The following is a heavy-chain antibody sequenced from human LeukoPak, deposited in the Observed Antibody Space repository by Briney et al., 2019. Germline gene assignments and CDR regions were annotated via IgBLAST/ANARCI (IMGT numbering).Heavy chain of an antibody. Sequence: GGSLRLSCAASGLTFSSYWMTWARQVPGKGLEWVATIKYDGSETYYVDSVRGRFSISRDNAKNSLYLQMNSLRAEDTAVYYCARDSKLSNYWGQGTLVTVSS. CDR2: IKYDGSET. CDR1: GLTFSSYW. CDR3: ARDSKLSNY. J-gene: IGHJ4*02. V-gene: IGHV3-7*04.